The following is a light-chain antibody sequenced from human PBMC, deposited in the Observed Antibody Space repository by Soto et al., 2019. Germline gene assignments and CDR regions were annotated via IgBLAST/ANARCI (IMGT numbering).Light chain of an antibody. CDR2: DVS. J-gene: IGLJ2*01. CDR3: SSFTSSTTPV. V-gene: IGLV2-14*01. Sequence: QSVLTQPASVSGSPGQSITISCTGTSSDVGGYNYVSWYQQHPGKAPKLMIYDVSNRPSGVSNRFSGSKSGNTASLTISGLPAEDEADYYCSSFTSSTTPVFGGGIKLTVL. CDR1: SSDVGGYNY.